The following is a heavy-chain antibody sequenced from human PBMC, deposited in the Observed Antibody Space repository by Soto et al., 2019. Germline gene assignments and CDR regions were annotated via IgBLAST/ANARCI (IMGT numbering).Heavy chain of an antibody. J-gene: IGHJ4*02. D-gene: IGHD1-7*01. CDR3: ARESGENWSYEAY. Sequence: KPSYTLSLTCAASGDSISSYSWNWIRQTAGRGLEWIGRVSPSGHTQYRSSFETRVTISVDMSTNQFFLELRYVTAADTAVYYCARESGENWSYEAYWGQGTQVTVSS. CDR2: VSPSGHT. CDR1: GDSISSYS. V-gene: IGHV4-4*07.